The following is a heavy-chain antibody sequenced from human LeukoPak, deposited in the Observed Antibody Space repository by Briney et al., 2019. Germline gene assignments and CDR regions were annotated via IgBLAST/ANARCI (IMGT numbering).Heavy chain of an antibody. CDR3: ARERITIFGVVIPSFDY. D-gene: IGHD3-3*01. Sequence: GGSLRLSCAASGFTFNTYNMNWVCQAPGKGLEWVSYISSSSSSIYYADSVKGRFTISRDNANNSLYLQMNSLRAEDTAVYYCARERITIFGVVIPSFDYWGQGTLVTVSS. CDR1: GFTFNTYN. CDR2: ISSSSSSI. J-gene: IGHJ4*02. V-gene: IGHV3-48*01.